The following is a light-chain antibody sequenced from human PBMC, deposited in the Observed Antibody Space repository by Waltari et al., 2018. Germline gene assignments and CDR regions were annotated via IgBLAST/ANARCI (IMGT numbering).Light chain of an antibody. V-gene: IGLV2-14*03. Sequence: QSALTPPASVSGSLGQSLTISCTRTSRPAGGSNYVSWYQQHPGKAPKLIIHDVSNRPSGVSNRFSGSKSGNTASLTISGLQAEDEADYYCSSYTSSSTWVFGGGTKLTVL. J-gene: IGLJ3*02. CDR2: DVS. CDR1: SRPAGGSNY. CDR3: SSYTSSSTWV.